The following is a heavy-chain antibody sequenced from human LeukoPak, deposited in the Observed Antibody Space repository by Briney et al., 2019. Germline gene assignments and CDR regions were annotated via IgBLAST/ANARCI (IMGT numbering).Heavy chain of an antibody. J-gene: IGHJ4*02. CDR1: GFTFSSYE. Sequence: GGSLRLSCAASGFTFSSYEMNWVRQAPGKGLEWVSYISSSGTAIYYADSVKGWFTISRDNAKNSLYLQMSILRAEDTAVYYCARGPRIAAAGTGYWGQGTLVTVSS. CDR3: ARGPRIAAAGTGY. CDR2: ISSSGTAI. D-gene: IGHD6-13*01. V-gene: IGHV3-48*03.